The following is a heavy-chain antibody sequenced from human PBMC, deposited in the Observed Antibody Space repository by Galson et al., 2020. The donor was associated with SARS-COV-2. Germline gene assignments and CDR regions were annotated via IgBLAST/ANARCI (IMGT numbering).Heavy chain of an antibody. D-gene: IGHD3-22*01. CDR3: AREIGYYDSSGYNWGPYAFDI. J-gene: IGHJ3*02. CDR2: IYYSGST. CDR1: GGSVSTITYY. V-gene: IGHV4-39*07. Sequence: SETLSLTCNVSGGSVSTITYYWGWIRQPPGKVLEWIGSIYYSGSTFYNPSLKSRVTITVDTSKNQFSLKLSSVTAADTAIYYCAREIGYYDSSGYNWGPYAFDIWGQGTMVTVSS.